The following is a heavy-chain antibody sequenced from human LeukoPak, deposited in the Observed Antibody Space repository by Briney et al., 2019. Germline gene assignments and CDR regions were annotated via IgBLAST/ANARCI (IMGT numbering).Heavy chain of an antibody. D-gene: IGHD1-26*01. CDR3: AKDRRGSYYYFDY. V-gene: IGHV3-43*02. Sequence: GGSLRLSCAASGFTFDDYAMHWVRQAPGKGLEWVSLISGDGGSTYYADSVKGRFTISRDNSKNSLYLQMNSLRTEGTALYYCAKDRRGSYYYFDYWGQGTLVTVSS. CDR1: GFTFDDYA. J-gene: IGHJ4*02. CDR2: ISGDGGST.